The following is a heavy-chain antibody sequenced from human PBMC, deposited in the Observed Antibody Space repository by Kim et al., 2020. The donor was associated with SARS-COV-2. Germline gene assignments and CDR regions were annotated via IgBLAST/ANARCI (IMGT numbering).Heavy chain of an antibody. CDR1: GGSFSGYY. CDR2: INHSGST. J-gene: IGHJ4*02. CDR3: ARGWHGITIFGVVIKPLPYYFDY. D-gene: IGHD3-3*01. Sequence: SETLSLTCAVYGGSFSGYYWSWIRQPPGKGLEWIGEINHSGSTNYNPSLKSRVTISVDTSKNQFSLKLSSVTAADTAVYYCARGWHGITIFGVVIKPLPYYFDYWGQGTLVTVSS. V-gene: IGHV4-34*01.